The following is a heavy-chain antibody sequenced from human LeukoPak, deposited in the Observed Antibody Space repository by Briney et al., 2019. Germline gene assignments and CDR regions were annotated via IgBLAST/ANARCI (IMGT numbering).Heavy chain of an antibody. CDR3: VRDLGVDTSMIFFDY. CDR2: ISAYNGNT. J-gene: IGHJ4*02. CDR1: GYTFTDFG. D-gene: IGHD5-18*01. Sequence: ASVKVSCKASGYTFTDFGVSWVRQAPGQGLEWIEWISAYNGNTNYVQKFRGRVTMTTDITTSTAYMELRSLRSDDTAVFYCVRDLGVDTSMIFFDYWGQGTRVTVSS. V-gene: IGHV1-18*01.